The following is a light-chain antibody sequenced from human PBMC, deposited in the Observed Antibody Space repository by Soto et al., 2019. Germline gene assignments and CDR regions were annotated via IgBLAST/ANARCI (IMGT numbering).Light chain of an antibody. Sequence: DIQMTQSPSTLYASVGDRVTITCRASQSISSWLDWYQQKPGKAPKLLIYKASILESGVPARFSGGGAGTEFTVNISRLQPDDFATYYCQQYNSFLTFGQRTKVEI. CDR1: QSISSW. V-gene: IGKV1-5*03. CDR2: KAS. J-gene: IGKJ1*01. CDR3: QQYNSFLT.